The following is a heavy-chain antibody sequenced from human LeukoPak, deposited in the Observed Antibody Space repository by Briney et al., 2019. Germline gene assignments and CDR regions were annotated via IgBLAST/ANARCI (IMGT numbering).Heavy chain of an antibody. CDR3: AAPYSSGWYENDAFDI. V-gene: IGHV3-23*01. Sequence: GGSLRLSCAASGFTFSNYWMTWVRQAPGKGLEWVSAISGSGGSTYYADSVKGRFTISRDNSKNTLYLQMNSLRAEDTAVYYCAAPYSSGWYENDAFDIWGQGTMVTVSS. J-gene: IGHJ3*02. D-gene: IGHD6-19*01. CDR2: ISGSGGST. CDR1: GFTFSNYW.